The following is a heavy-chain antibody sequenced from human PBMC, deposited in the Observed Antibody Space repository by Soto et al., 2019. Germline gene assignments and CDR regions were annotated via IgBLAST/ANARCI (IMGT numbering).Heavy chain of an antibody. CDR1: GDSISSDSYY. CDR2: VYYSGRT. D-gene: IGHD5-18*01. Sequence: LSLTCTVSGDSISSDSYYWGWIRQPPGKGLECIGSVYYSGRTYYNPSLESRVTISVDTSKSQFSLNLRSVTAADTAVYYCARQSSGYTYGGGFDYWGQGTLVTVSS. V-gene: IGHV4-39*01. CDR3: ARQSSGYTYGGGFDY. J-gene: IGHJ4*02.